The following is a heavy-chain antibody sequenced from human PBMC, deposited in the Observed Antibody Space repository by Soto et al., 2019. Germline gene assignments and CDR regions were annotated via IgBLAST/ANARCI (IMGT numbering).Heavy chain of an antibody. J-gene: IGHJ6*03. CDR2: ISYDGSNK. CDR1: GFTFSSYG. V-gene: IGHV3-30*18. D-gene: IGHD3-3*01. CDR3: AKESEIWRDHYMDV. Sequence: GGSLRLSCAASGFTFSSYGMHWVRQAPGKGLEWVAVISYDGSNKYYADSVKGRFTISRDNSKNTLYLQMNSLRAEDTAVYYCAKESEIWRDHYMDVWGKGTTVTVSS.